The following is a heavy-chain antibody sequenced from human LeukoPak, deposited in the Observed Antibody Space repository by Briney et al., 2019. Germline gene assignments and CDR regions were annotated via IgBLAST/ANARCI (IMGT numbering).Heavy chain of an antibody. CDR3: ARRREKYTSSSREYYFDF. Sequence: GSAVTVSYKASGGTFSSYVIRWVRQAPGKGLEWMGGIISIFGTANYAQKFQGSVRITADESTSTAYMELSSLRSEDTAVYYCARRREKYTSSSREYYFDFWGQGTLVTVSS. CDR1: GGTFSSYV. J-gene: IGHJ4*02. D-gene: IGHD6-6*01. CDR2: IISIFGTA. V-gene: IGHV1-69*01.